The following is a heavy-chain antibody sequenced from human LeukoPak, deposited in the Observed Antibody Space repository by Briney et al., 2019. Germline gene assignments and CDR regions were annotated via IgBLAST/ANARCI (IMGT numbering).Heavy chain of an antibody. J-gene: IGHJ5*02. Sequence: GGSLRLSCAASGFTLSSYAMSWVRQAPGKGLEWVSAISGSGGSTYCADSVKGRFTISRDNSKNTLYLQMNSLRAEDTAVYYCAKTVSAVVPSSFDPWGQGTLVTVSS. D-gene: IGHD6-6*01. CDR2: ISGSGGST. CDR1: GFTLSSYA. CDR3: AKTVSAVVPSSFDP. V-gene: IGHV3-23*01.